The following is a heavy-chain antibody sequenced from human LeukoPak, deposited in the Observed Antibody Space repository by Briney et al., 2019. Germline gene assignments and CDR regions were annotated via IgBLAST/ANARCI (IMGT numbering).Heavy chain of an antibody. J-gene: IGHJ5*02. CDR1: GGSFSGYY. Sequence: SSETLSLTCAVYGGSFSGYYWSWIRQPPGKGLEWIGEINHSGSTNYNPSLKSRVTISVDTSKNQFSLKLSSVTAADTAVYYCAKVQRGYNYGSGRFDPWGQGTLVTVSS. CDR2: INHSGST. V-gene: IGHV4-34*01. CDR3: AKVQRGYNYGSGRFDP. D-gene: IGHD5-18*01.